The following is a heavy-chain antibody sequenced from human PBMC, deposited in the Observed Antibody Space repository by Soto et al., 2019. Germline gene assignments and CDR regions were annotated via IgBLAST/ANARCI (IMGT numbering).Heavy chain of an antibody. V-gene: IGHV3-49*02. CDR2: IGGRPYGGTT. J-gene: IGHJ6*02. CDR3: TRDMSTPPGSSHDYYWTDD. CDR1: ALSFEGYP. D-gene: IGHD2-2*01. Sequence: PELSRRLSCTASALSFEGYPMSWVRQAPGRRLEWVAFIGGRPYGGTTEYAASVKGRFTISRDDSKNIAYLQMNRLRTEDTGVYFCTRDMSTPPGSSHDYYWTDDWYPDTSLTV.